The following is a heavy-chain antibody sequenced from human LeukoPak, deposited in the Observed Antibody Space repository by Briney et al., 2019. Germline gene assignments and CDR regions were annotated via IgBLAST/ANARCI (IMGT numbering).Heavy chain of an antibody. CDR1: GFTFSAYS. J-gene: IGHJ4*02. Sequence: GGSLRLSCAASGFTFSAYSMNWVRQAPGKGREGVSSITESSHVYYAESVKGRFTISIDNAKNLVFLQIKSLRVEDTAVYFCTRDLHTVIPPGGIDYWGQGTPVTVSS. D-gene: IGHD4-17*01. CDR3: TRDLHTVIPPGGIDY. V-gene: IGHV3-21*01. CDR2: ITESSHV.